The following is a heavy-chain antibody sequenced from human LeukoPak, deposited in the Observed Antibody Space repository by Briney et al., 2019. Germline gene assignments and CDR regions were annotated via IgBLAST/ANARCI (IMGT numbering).Heavy chain of an antibody. D-gene: IGHD3-16*02. CDR3: ADQGNNYRYAFPY. CDR2: ISSGGST. Sequence: GGSLRLSCAASGFTFSNYAMHWVRQAPGKGLEWVSAISSGGSTYYADSVKGRFTISRDNSRNTLFLQMNSLRAEDTAAYYCADQGNNYRYAFPYWGQGTLATVS. V-gene: IGHV3-23*01. J-gene: IGHJ4*02. CDR1: GFTFSNYA.